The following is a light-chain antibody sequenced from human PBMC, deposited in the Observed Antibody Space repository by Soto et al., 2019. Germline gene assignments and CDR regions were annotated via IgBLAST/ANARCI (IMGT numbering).Light chain of an antibody. Sequence: SVLTQPPSVSATPGQKVTLSCSGSDYNLGRKYLSLYQQLPGTAPRLLIYDNVYRFSGIPARFSASKSVTSATLGSAGLKPGDEGAYQGGSWDNDVRANVFGTGTQVTAL. V-gene: IGLV1-51*01. CDR2: DNV. CDR1: DYNLGRKY. J-gene: IGLJ1*01. CDR3: GSWDNDVRANV.